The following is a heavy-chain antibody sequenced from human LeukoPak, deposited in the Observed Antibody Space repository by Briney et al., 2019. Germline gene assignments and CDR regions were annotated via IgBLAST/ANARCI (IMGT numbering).Heavy chain of an antibody. V-gene: IGHV1-2*02. D-gene: IGHD3-16*01. CDR2: INPNTRGI. CDR3: ARGLRGSGIDP. Sequence: ASVKVSCKASGYTFTSYYIHWVRQAPGQGLEWIGWINPNTRGISYAQKFQGRVTLTRDTSISTAYMDLSNLGSDDTAVYYCARGLRGSGIDPWGQGTLVTVSS. J-gene: IGHJ5*02. CDR1: GYTFTSYY.